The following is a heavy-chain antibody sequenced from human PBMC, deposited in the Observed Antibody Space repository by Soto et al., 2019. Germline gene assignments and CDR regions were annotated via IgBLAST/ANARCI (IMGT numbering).Heavy chain of an antibody. CDR1: GYTFTGYY. V-gene: IGHV1-2*02. CDR2: INPNSGGT. J-gene: IGHJ4*02. D-gene: IGHD2-8*01. Sequence: QVQLVQSGAEVKKPGASVKVSCKASGYTFTGYYMHWVRQAPGQGLEWMGWINPNSGGTNYAQKFQGRVTMTRDTSISTADMELSRLRSDDMAVYYCARDRKDIVLMVYAIDYWGQGTLVTVSS. CDR3: ARDRKDIVLMVYAIDY.